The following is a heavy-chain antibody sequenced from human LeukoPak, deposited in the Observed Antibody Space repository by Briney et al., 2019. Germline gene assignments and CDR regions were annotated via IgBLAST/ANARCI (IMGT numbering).Heavy chain of an antibody. CDR2: IHYTGIS. V-gene: IGHV4-59*01. CDR1: GGSISTYY. Sequence: SETLSLSCTVSGGSISTYYWSWIRQPPGKGLEWIGYIHYTGISNYNPALKSRVTISVDTSKSQFSLRLSSVTAADTAVFYCARSNCTFASCYIDHWGQGTLVTVSS. CDR3: ARSNCTFASCYIDH. D-gene: IGHD2-2*01. J-gene: IGHJ4*02.